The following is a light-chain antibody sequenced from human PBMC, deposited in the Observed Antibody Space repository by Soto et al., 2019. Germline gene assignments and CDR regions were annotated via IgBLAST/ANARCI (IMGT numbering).Light chain of an antibody. CDR2: GAS. CDR3: QQRSNWPPIT. J-gene: IGKJ1*01. V-gene: IGKV3-11*01. CDR1: QSVSSN. Sequence: EIVFAQSPATLSVSPGERATLSCRASQSVSSNLAWYQQKPGQAPRLLIYGASTRATGIPARFSGSGSGTDFTLTISSLEAEDFAVYYCQQRSNWPPITFGQGTKVDIK.